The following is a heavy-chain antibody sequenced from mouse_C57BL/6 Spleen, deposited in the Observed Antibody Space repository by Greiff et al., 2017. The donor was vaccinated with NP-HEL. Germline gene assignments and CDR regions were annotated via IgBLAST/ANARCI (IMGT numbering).Heavy chain of an antibody. J-gene: IGHJ1*03. D-gene: IGHD1-1*01. Sequence: EVQLQQSGPELVKPGASVKISCKASGYSFTGYYMNWVKQSPEKSLEWIGEINPSTGGTTYNQKFKAKATLTVDKSSSTAYMQLKSLTSEDSAVYYCAKTYYGSSYGYFDVWGTGTTVTVSS. V-gene: IGHV1-42*01. CDR3: AKTYYGSSYGYFDV. CDR2: INPSTGGT. CDR1: GYSFTGYY.